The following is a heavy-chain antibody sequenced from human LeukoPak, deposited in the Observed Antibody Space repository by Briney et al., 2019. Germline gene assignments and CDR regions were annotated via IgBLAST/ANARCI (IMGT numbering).Heavy chain of an antibody. D-gene: IGHD3-9*01. J-gene: IGHJ3*02. CDR2: ISYDKSNQ. CDR3: AKDRSDILTGYYIDAFDI. V-gene: IGHV3-30-3*01. CDR1: GFTFSTYA. Sequence: GGSLRLSCAASGFTFSTYAMHWVRQAPGKGLEWVAVISYDKSNQVYADSVKGRFTISRDSSGNTLYLQMNSLRAEDTAVYYCAKDRSDILTGYYIDAFDIWGQGTMVTVSS.